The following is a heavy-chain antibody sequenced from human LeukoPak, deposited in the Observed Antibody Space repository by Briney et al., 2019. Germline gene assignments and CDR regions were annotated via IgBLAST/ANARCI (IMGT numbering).Heavy chain of an antibody. J-gene: IGHJ3*02. D-gene: IGHD3-22*01. CDR1: GGSINSYY. CDR3: ARGPITMIVVARGAFDI. CDR2: IHYSGST. Sequence: PSETLSLTCTVSGGSINSYYWSWIRQPPGRGLEWVGSIHYSGSTSYNPSLKSRVTTSVDTSKNQFSLKLSSVTAADTAVYYCARGPITMIVVARGAFDIWGQGTMVTVSS. V-gene: IGHV4-59*08.